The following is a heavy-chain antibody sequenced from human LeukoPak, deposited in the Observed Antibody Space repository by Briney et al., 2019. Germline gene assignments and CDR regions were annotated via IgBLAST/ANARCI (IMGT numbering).Heavy chain of an antibody. Sequence: SQTLSLTCAISGDTVSSNSAAWNWIRQSPSRGLEWLGRTYYRSKSYNDYAVSVKSRITINPDTSKNQFSPQLDSVTPEDTAVYYCARGGCSSTSCYIDYWYFDLWGRGTLVTVSS. V-gene: IGHV6-1*01. CDR1: GDTVSSNSAA. CDR3: ARGGCSSTSCYIDYWYFDL. D-gene: IGHD2-2*02. J-gene: IGHJ2*01. CDR2: TYYRSKSYN.